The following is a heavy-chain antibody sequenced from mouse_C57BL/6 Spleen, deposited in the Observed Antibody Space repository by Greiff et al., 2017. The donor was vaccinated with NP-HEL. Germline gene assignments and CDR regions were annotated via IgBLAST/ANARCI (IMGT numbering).Heavy chain of an antibody. J-gene: IGHJ4*01. CDR3: ARDYGSPYAMDY. Sequence: VQLQQSGPELVKPGASVKISCKASGYAFSSSWMNWVKQRPGKGLEWIGRIYPGDGDTNYNGKFKGKATLTADKSSSTAYMQLSSLTSEDSAVYFCARDYGSPYAMDYWGQGTSVTVSS. D-gene: IGHD1-1*01. V-gene: IGHV1-82*01. CDR1: GYAFSSSW. CDR2: IYPGDGDT.